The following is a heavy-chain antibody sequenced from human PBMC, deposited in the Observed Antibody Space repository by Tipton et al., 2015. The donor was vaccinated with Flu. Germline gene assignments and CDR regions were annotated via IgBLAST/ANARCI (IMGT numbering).Heavy chain of an antibody. CDR1: GFTFSNFA. J-gene: IGHJ4*02. V-gene: IGHV3-53*01. CDR2: IYSGGST. Sequence: QLVQSGGGVVQPGRSLRLSCAASGFTFSNFAMHWVRQAPGKGLEWVSVIYSGGSTYYADSVKGRFTISRDNSKNTLYLQMNSLRAEDTAVYYCARVSGGGYYFDYWGQGTLVTVSS. CDR3: ARVSGGGYYFDY. D-gene: IGHD2-15*01.